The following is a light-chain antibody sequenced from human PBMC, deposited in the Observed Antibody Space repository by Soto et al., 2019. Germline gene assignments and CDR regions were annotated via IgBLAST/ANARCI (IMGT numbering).Light chain of an antibody. CDR2: DVT. Sequence: SSLGPPASACGSPGQSFSISCAGTINDVGYYDFVSWHQQYPGKAPKVIIYDVTKRPSGVPDRFSGSRSGKPASLTISGLRAEDEAYYYCCSYAGRNNFYVCGSGTQVTV. V-gene: IGLV2-8*01. CDR1: INDVGYYDF. J-gene: IGLJ1*01. CDR3: CSYAGRNNFYV.